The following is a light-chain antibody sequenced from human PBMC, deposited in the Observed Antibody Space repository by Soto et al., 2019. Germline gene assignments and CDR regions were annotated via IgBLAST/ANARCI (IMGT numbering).Light chain of an antibody. CDR2: EVS. Sequence: QSVLTQPASVSGSPGQSITISCTGTSSDVGGYNYVSWYQQHPGKAPKLMIYEVSNRPSGVSNRFSGSKSGNTASLTISGRQAEDEADYYCSSYTSSSTLYGFGTGTKVTVL. J-gene: IGLJ1*01. V-gene: IGLV2-14*01. CDR3: SSYTSSSTLYG. CDR1: SSDVGGYNY.